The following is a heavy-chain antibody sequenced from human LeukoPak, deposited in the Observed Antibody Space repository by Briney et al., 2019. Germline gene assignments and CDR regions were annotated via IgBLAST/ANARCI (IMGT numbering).Heavy chain of an antibody. CDR2: ISYDGSNK. J-gene: IGHJ4*02. V-gene: IGHV3-30-3*01. CDR3: ARDWYYYDSGGYFSPLW. Sequence: GGSLRLSCAASGFTFSSYATHWVRQAPGKGLEWVADISYDGSNKYYAHCVKGRFTLSRDNSKNTLYLQMNSLRAEDTAVYYCARDWYYYDSGGYFSPLWWGQGTLVTVSS. D-gene: IGHD3-22*01. CDR1: GFTFSSYA.